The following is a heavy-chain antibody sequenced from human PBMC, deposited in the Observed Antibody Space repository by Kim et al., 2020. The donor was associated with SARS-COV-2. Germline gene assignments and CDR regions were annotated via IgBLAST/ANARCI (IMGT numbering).Heavy chain of an antibody. J-gene: IGHJ4*02. CDR2: NSGSGGST. V-gene: IGHV3-23*01. CDR3: AKDSASMIVVVTHFDY. CDR1: GFTFSSYA. D-gene: IGHD3-22*01. Sequence: GGSLRLSCAASGFTFSSYAMSWVRQAPGKGLEWVSANSGSGGSTYYADSVKGRFTISRDNSKNTLYLQMNSLRAEDTAVYYCAKDSASMIVVVTHFDYWGQGTLVTVSS.